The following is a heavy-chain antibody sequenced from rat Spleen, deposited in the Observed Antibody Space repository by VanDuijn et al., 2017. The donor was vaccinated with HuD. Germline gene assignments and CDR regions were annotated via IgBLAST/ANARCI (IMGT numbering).Heavy chain of an antibody. J-gene: IGHJ2*01. Sequence: EVQLVESGGGLVQPGKSLKISCVASGFTFNKYWMTWIRQAPGKGLEWVTSITNAAGSNYYPDSVQGRFTISRDNAKSTLYLQMNSLRSEDTATYYCTGPFDYWGQGVMVTVSS. CDR1: GFTFNKYW. CDR3: TGPFDY. CDR2: ITNAAGSN. V-gene: IGHV5-31*01.